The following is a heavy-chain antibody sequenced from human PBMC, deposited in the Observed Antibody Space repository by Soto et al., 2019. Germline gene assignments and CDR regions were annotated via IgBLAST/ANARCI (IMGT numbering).Heavy chain of an antibody. CDR2: INHSGST. CDR3: ARGSSGYYHPLFAADY. J-gene: IGHJ4*02. V-gene: IGHV4-34*01. CDR1: GGSFSGYY. Sequence: QVQLQQWGAGLLKPSETLSLTCAVYGGSFSGYYWSWIRQPPGKGLEWIGEINHSGSTNYNPSLKSRFTRPVDTSKNQFSLKLSSLTAADTAVYYCARGSSGYYHPLFAADYWGQGTLVTVSS. D-gene: IGHD3-22*01.